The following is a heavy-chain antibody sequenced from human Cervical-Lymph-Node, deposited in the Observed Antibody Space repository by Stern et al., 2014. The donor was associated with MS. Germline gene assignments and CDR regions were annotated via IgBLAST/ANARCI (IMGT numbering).Heavy chain of an antibody. Sequence: EVQLVQSGAEVKKPGESLKISCKGSGYSFTSYWIGWVRQMPGKGLEWMGIIYPGDSDTSYSPAFQGQVTISADKSISTAYLQWSSLKASDTAMYYCARGEGYYGSGSYYSYYFDYWGQGTLVTVSS. D-gene: IGHD3-10*01. J-gene: IGHJ4*02. V-gene: IGHV5-51*01. CDR2: IYPGDSDT. CDR3: ARGEGYYGSGSYYSYYFDY. CDR1: GYSFTSYW.